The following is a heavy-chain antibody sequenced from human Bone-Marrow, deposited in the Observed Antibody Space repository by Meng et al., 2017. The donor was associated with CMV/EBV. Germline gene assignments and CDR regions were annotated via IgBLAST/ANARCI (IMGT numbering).Heavy chain of an antibody. Sequence: GGSLRLSCAVSGLTFSNYAFHWVRQAPGKGLEWVALISYNSAQKYYSDSVKGRLSISRDNSANTLFLHITNLRPDDTAVYYCARDSRLGVAYYYYGMDVWGQGTTVTVSS. D-gene: IGHD2-15*01. CDR3: ARDSRLGVAYYYYGMDV. CDR1: GLTFSNYA. CDR2: ISYNSAQK. V-gene: IGHV3-30*04. J-gene: IGHJ6*01.